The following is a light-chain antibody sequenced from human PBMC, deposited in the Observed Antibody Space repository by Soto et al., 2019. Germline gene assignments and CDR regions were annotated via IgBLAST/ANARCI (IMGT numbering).Light chain of an antibody. CDR2: LGS. V-gene: IGKV2-28*01. CDR3: MQAVQTPPT. J-gene: IGKJ1*01. CDR1: QSLLHSNGYNY. Sequence: DIVMTQAPLSLPVTPGEPASISCRSSQSLLHSNGYNYMDWYLQKPGQSPQLLIYLGSTRASGVPDRFSGSGSGTDFTLKISRVEAEDVGVYYCMQAVQTPPTFGQGTKVEIK.